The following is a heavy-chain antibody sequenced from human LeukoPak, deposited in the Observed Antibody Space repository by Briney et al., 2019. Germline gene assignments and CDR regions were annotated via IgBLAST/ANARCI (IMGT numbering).Heavy chain of an antibody. CDR1: GFGFSTHD. J-gene: IGHJ4*02. Sequence: GGSLRLSCVASGFGFSTHDMSWGRQTPGKGLEWVSSISGFDSGTYYTVSVRGRFTISRDTSKNTLYMQMNNLRAEDTAVYYCVKGFHFDWWGQGTLVTVSS. CDR3: VKGFHFDW. CDR2: ISGFDSGT. V-gene: IGHV3-23*01.